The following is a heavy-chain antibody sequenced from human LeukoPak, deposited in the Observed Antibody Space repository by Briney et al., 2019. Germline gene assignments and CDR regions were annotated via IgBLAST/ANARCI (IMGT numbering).Heavy chain of an antibody. D-gene: IGHD6-19*01. CDR3: ARGYKSGWSGYFDP. CDR1: DDTVNSYG. Sequence: ASVKVSCKASDDTVNSYGINWVRQAPGQGLEWMGWISVYNGNTDYAQKFQGRVTMTADASTSTAYMELRSLRFDDTAVYYCARGYKSGWSGYFDPWGQGTLVTVSS. J-gene: IGHJ5*02. V-gene: IGHV1-18*01. CDR2: ISVYNGNT.